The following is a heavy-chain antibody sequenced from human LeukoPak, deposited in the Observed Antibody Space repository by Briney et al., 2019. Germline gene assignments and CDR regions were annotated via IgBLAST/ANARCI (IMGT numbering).Heavy chain of an antibody. D-gene: IGHD4-17*01. J-gene: IGHJ5*02. CDR2: ISGYNGDT. CDR1: GYTFTSNG. CDR3: ARDKVTTINRFGP. V-gene: IGHV1-18*01. Sequence: ASVKVSCKASGYTFTSNGISWVRQAPGQGLEWMGWISGYNGDTNYAQKFQGRVTMTTDTSTSTAYMELRSLTSDDTAVYYCARDKVTTINRFGPWGQGTLVSVSS.